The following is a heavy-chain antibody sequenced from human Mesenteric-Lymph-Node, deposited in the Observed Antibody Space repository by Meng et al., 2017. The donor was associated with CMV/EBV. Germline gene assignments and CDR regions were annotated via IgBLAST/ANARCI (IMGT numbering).Heavy chain of an antibody. CDR1: GFTFSSYS. CDR2: ISSSSSYI. Sequence: GESLKISCAASGFTFSSYSMNWVRQAPGKGLEWVSSISSSSSYIYYADSVKGRFTISRDNAKNSLYLQMNSLRAEDTAVYYCARSRTSGYHPKSFDYWGQGTLVTVSS. V-gene: IGHV3-21*01. D-gene: IGHD3-22*01. J-gene: IGHJ4*02. CDR3: ARSRTSGYHPKSFDY.